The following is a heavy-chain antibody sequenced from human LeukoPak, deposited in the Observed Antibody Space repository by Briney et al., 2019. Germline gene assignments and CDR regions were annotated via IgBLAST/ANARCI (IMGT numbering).Heavy chain of an antibody. Sequence: GSMRLACAAYGFTVSSNYMSWVRQAPGKGLEWVSVIYSGGNTYYADSVKGRFTISRDNSKNTLYLQMNSRRAEDTAVYYCAREYCSSTSCPIMDVWGKGTTVTVSS. CDR3: AREYCSSTSCPIMDV. J-gene: IGHJ6*04. D-gene: IGHD2-2*01. CDR1: GFTVSSNY. V-gene: IGHV3-53*01. CDR2: IYSGGNT.